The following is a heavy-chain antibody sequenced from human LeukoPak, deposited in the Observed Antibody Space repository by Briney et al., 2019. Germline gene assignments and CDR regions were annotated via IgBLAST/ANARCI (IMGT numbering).Heavy chain of an antibody. V-gene: IGHV3-48*02. CDR1: GFTFSSYS. CDR3: ARDSASGSYRHAFDI. J-gene: IGHJ3*02. CDR2: ISRSSSTI. D-gene: IGHD1-26*01. Sequence: GGSLRLSCAASGFTFSSYSMNWVRQAPGKGLESFSYISRSSSTISYADSVKGRFTISRDNAKNSLYLQMNSLRDEDTAVYYCARDSASGSYRHAFDIWGQGTMVTVSS.